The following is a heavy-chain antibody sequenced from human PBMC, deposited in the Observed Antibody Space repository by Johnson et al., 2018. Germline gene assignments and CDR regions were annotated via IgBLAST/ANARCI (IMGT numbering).Heavy chain of an antibody. V-gene: IGHV3-48*04. CDR2: ISSSGSTI. J-gene: IGHJ6*03. Sequence: VQLVESGGGLVQPGGSLRLSCAASGFTFSSYSMNWVRQAPGKGLEWVSYISSSGSTIYYADSVKGRFTISRDNAKNSLYLQMNSLRAEDTAGYYCAGVRPMDTAMVGSYYYYYMDVWGKGTTVTVSS. CDR3: AGVRPMDTAMVGSYYYYYMDV. CDR1: GFTFSSYS. D-gene: IGHD5-18*01.